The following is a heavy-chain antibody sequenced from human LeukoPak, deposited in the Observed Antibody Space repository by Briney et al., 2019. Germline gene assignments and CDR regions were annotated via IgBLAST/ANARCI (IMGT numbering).Heavy chain of an antibody. Sequence: PGRSLRLSCAASGFTFSSYGMHWVRQAPGKGLEWVAVIWYDGSNKYYADSVKGRFTISRDNAKNTLYLQMNSLRAEDTAVYYCARARYCSSSSCYIDYWGQGTLVTVSS. CDR3: ARARYCSSSSCYIDY. CDR1: GFTFSSYG. J-gene: IGHJ4*02. CDR2: IWYDGSNK. V-gene: IGHV3-33*01. D-gene: IGHD2-2*02.